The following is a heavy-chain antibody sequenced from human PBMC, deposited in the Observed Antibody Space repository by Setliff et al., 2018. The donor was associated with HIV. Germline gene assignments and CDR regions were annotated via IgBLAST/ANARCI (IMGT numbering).Heavy chain of an antibody. J-gene: IGHJ4*02. D-gene: IGHD6-13*01. CDR3: AREATAAAGQNFDY. CDR1: GGSFSGYY. CDR2: INHSGST. V-gene: IGHV4-34*01. Sequence: SETLSLTCAVYGGSFSGYYWSWIRQPPGKGLEWIGEINHSGSTNYNPSLKSRVTISVDTSKNQFSLKLSSVTAADTAVYYCAREATAAAGQNFDYWGQGTLVTVSS.